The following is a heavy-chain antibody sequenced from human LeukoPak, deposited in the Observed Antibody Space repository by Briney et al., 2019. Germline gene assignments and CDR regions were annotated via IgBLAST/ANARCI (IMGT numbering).Heavy chain of an antibody. Sequence: GGSLRLSCAASGFTFSSYAMSWVRQAPGKGLEWVSSISTTGGRTYYADSVKGRFTISRDSSKSTVSLQMNSLRAEDTAVYFCAKGGGSDFDFWGQGTLVTASS. CDR3: AKGGGSDFDF. CDR2: ISTTGGRT. D-gene: IGHD3-16*01. J-gene: IGHJ4*02. V-gene: IGHV3-23*01. CDR1: GFTFSSYA.